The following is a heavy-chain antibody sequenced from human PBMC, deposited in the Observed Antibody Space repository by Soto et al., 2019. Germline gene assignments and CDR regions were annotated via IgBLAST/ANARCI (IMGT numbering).Heavy chain of an antibody. D-gene: IGHD2-21*01. J-gene: IGHJ3*02. CDR3: ARVWRGAFDI. V-gene: IGHV4-59*01. CDR2: IYYSGST. Sequence: KASETLSLTCTVSGGSISSYYWSWIRQPPGKGLEWIGYIYYSGSTNYNPSLKSRVTISVDTSKNQFSLKLSSVTAADTAVYYCARVWRGAFDIWGQGTMVTVSS. CDR1: GGSISSYY.